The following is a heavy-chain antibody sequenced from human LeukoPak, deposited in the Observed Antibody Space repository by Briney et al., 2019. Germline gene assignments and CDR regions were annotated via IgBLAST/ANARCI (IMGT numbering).Heavy chain of an antibody. CDR3: ARGSGSEWYYYDS. CDR2: INPNSGGT. CDR1: GYTFTGYY. Sequence: AASVKVSCKASGYTFTGYYMHWVRQAPGQGLEWMGGINPNSGGTNYAQKFQGRVTMNRDTSISTAYMKLSRLRSDDTAVYYCARGSGSEWYYYDSWGQGTLVTVSS. V-gene: IGHV1-2*02. D-gene: IGHD3-22*01. J-gene: IGHJ4*02.